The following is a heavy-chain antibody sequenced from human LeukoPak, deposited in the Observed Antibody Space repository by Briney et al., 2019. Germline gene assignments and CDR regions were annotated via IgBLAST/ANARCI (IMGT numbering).Heavy chain of an antibody. CDR1: GFTFSSYS. D-gene: IGHD2-21*02. V-gene: IGHV3-21*01. CDR3: ARVSGDGHFDY. J-gene: IGHJ4*02. Sequence: GGSLRLSCAASGFTFSSYSMNWVRQAPGKGLEWVSSISSSGSYIYYADSVKGRFTISRDNAKNSLFLQMNSLRAEDTAVYYCARVSGDGHFDYWGQGTLVTVSS. CDR2: ISSSGSYI.